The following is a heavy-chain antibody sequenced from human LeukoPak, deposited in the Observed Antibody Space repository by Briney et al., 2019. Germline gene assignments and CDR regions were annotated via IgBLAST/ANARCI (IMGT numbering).Heavy chain of an antibody. Sequence: ASVKVSCKASGYTFTSYDINWVRQATGQGLEWMGWMNPNSGNTGYAQKFQGRVTITRNTSISTAYMELSSLRSEDTAVYYCARRAVGNSYYYYMDVWGKGTTVTVSS. V-gene: IGHV1-8*03. J-gene: IGHJ6*03. D-gene: IGHD6-19*01. CDR1: GYTFTSYD. CDR3: ARRAVGNSYYYYMDV. CDR2: MNPNSGNT.